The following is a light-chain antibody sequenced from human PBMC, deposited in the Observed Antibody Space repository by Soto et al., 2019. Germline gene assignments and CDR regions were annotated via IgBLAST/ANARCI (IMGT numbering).Light chain of an antibody. V-gene: IGKV3-20*01. CDR1: QSVPSNF. CDR3: QQYDSSWT. Sequence: EIVLTQSPGTLSLSPGERATLSCRASQSVPSNFLAWYQQKPGQAPILVIYGVSRRATGIPYRFSGSGSGTVFTITISRLEREDFAVYYCQQYDSSWTFGPGTKVEIK. CDR2: GVS. J-gene: IGKJ1*01.